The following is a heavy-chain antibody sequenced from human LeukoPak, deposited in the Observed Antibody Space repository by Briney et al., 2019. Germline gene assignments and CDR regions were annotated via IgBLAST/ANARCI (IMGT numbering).Heavy chain of an antibody. CDR1: GGSFSGYY. CDR3: ARLGYCSGGSCYYYYYMDV. D-gene: IGHD2-15*01. Sequence: SETLSLTCAVYGGSFSGYYWSWIRQPPGKGLEWIGEINHSGSTNYNPSLKSRVTISVDTSKNQFSLKLSSVTAADTAAYYCARLGYCSGGSCYYYYYMDVWGKGTTVTISS. CDR2: INHSGST. V-gene: IGHV4-34*01. J-gene: IGHJ6*03.